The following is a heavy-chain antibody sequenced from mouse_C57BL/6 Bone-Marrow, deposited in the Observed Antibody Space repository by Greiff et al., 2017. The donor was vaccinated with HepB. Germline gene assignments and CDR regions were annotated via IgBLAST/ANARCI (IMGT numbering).Heavy chain of an antibody. J-gene: IGHJ3*01. V-gene: IGHV5-9-1*02. Sequence: EVQRVESGEGLVKPGGSLKLSCAASGFTFSSYAMSWVRQTPEKRLEWVAYISSGGDYIYYADTVKGRFTISRDNTRNTLYLQMSSLKSEDTAMYSCTRDGDYYGSSSGWFAYWGQGTLVTVSA. CDR2: ISSGGDYI. CDR1: GFTFSSYA. D-gene: IGHD1-1*01. CDR3: TRDGDYYGSSSGWFAY.